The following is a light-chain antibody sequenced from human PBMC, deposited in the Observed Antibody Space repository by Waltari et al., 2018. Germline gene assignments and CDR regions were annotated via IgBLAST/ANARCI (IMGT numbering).Light chain of an antibody. CDR1: GSNLGAGYD. CDR3: QSYDTSLSVV. V-gene: IGLV1-40*01. Sequence: QSVLTQPPSVSGAPGQRVSSSCTGTGSNLGAGYDVPGDQQLPGKAPRLLIYGTSSRPPGVPDRFFGSLSGTSASLAIIGLQVEDEADYYCQSYDTSLSVVFGGGTKLTVL. J-gene: IGLJ2*01. CDR2: GTS.